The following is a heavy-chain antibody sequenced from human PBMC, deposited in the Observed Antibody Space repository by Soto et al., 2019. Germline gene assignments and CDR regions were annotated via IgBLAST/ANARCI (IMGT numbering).Heavy chain of an antibody. CDR3: AGDYYDSSGQYGNYYYGMDV. CDR2: IWYDGSNK. V-gene: IGHV3-33*01. Sequence: PGGSLRLSCAASGFTFSSYGMHWVRQAPGKGLEWVAVIWYDGSNKYYADSVKGRFTISRDNSKNTLYLQMNSLRAEDTAVYYCAGDYYDSSGQYGNYYYGMDVWGQGTTVTVSS. J-gene: IGHJ6*02. D-gene: IGHD3-22*01. CDR1: GFTFSSYG.